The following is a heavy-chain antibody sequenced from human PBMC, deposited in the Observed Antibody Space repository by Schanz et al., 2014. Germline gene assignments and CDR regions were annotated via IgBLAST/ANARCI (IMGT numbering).Heavy chain of an antibody. CDR3: ARRGFTMVRAFDI. CDR1: GFNFSNYW. Sequence: VQLVESGGGVVQPGRSLRLSCAASGFNFSNYWMHWVRQAPGKGLVWVSRINTDGSSTTYADSVKGRFTISRDNAKNTLYLQMNSLRAEDTAVYYCARRGFTMVRAFDIWGQGTMVTVSS. J-gene: IGHJ3*02. D-gene: IGHD3-10*01. V-gene: IGHV3-74*01. CDR2: INTDGSST.